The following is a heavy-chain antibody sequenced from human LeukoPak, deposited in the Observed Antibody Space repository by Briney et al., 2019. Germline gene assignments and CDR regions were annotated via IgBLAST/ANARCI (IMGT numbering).Heavy chain of an antibody. CDR2: IYYSGST. D-gene: IGHD4-17*01. CDR1: GGSISSYY. J-gene: IGHJ4*02. CDR3: ASNDYGDARIDY. V-gene: IGHV4-59*01. Sequence: SETLSLTCTVSGGSISSYYWSWIRQPPGKGLEWIGYIYYSGSTNYNPSLKSRVTISVDTSKNQFSLKLSSVTAADTAVYYCASNDYGDARIDYWGQGTLVTVSS.